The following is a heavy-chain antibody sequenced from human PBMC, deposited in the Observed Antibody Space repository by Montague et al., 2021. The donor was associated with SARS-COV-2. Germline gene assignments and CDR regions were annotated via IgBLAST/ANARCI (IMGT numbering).Heavy chain of an antibody. CDR2: IYEGATT. CDR3: VTPEKTAVAGQFDY. CDR1: GGSIRSTTFY. Sequence: SETLSLTCTVSGGSIRSTTFYWGWLRQSPGKGLEWFGYIYEGATTXHNPSLKSRVAISLDTPNNQFSLKIASLIVADTAIYYCVTPEKTAVAGQFDYWGPGILVTVSS. V-gene: IGHV4-39*07. J-gene: IGHJ4*02. D-gene: IGHD6-19*01.